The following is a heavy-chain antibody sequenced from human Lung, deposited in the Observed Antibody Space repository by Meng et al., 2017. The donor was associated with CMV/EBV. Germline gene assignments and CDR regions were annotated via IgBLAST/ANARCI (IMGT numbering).Heavy chain of an antibody. Sequence: SETLSLXCGICGGSLSGYYWSWIRKTPGKGLEWIGEIRHSGNITNYNPSLKSRVTITIDTSKTQFSLILSAVTAADTAVYYCARQYSSSYYSDYWGQGTLVTVSS. D-gene: IGHD6-6*01. J-gene: IGHJ4*02. CDR2: IRHSGNIT. CDR3: ARQYSSSYYSDY. V-gene: IGHV4-34*01. CDR1: GGSLSGYY.